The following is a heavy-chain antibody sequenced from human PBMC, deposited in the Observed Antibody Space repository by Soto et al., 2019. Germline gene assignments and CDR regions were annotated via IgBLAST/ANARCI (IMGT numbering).Heavy chain of an antibody. J-gene: IGHJ4*02. Sequence: ASVKVSCKAPGYTFTSYYMHWVRQAPGQGLEWMGIINPSGGSTSYAQKFQGRVTMTRDTSTRKVYMELSSLRSEDTAVYYCARVATVVNTPDYWGQGNLVTVSS. CDR1: GYTFTSYY. CDR2: INPSGGST. D-gene: IGHD4-17*01. CDR3: ARVATVVNTPDY. V-gene: IGHV1-46*01.